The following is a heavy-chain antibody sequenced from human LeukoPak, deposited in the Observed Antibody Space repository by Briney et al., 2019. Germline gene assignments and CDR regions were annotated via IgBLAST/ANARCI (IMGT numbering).Heavy chain of an antibody. CDR2: ISGSGGSK. V-gene: IGHV3-23*01. CDR3: AKDPRIAAAGSRFWFDP. D-gene: IGHD6-13*01. J-gene: IGHJ5*02. Sequence: GGSLRLSYAASGFTFSSYAMSWVRQAPGKGLEWVSAISGSGGSKYYAVPVKVRLTISRYNSKNTLYLQMNSLRAEDTAVYYCAKDPRIAAAGSRFWFDPWGQGTLVTVSS. CDR1: GFTFSSYA.